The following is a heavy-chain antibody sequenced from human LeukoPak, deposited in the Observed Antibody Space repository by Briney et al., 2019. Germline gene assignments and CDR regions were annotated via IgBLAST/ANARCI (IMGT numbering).Heavy chain of an antibody. Sequence: PSETLSLTCAVYGGSFSGYYWSWIRQPPGKGLEWIGEINHSGSTNYNPSLKSRVTISVDTSENQFSLKLSSVTAADTAVYYCARGGVRSSSWYRYWGQGTLVTVSS. CDR1: GGSFSGYY. J-gene: IGHJ4*02. CDR3: ARGGVRSSSWYRY. V-gene: IGHV4-34*01. CDR2: INHSGST. D-gene: IGHD6-13*01.